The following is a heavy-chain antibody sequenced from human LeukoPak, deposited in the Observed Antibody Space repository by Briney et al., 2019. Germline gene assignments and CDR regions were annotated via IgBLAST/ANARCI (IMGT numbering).Heavy chain of an antibody. Sequence: GASVKVSCKASGYTFTGYYMHWVRQAPGQGLEWMGRINPNSGGTNYAQKFQGRVTMTRDTSISTAYMELSRLRSDDTAVYYCVGGTLYYYYYGMDVWGQGTTVTVSS. CDR2: INPNSGGT. J-gene: IGHJ6*02. D-gene: IGHD3-16*01. CDR1: GYTFTGYY. CDR3: VGGTLYYYYYGMDV. V-gene: IGHV1-2*06.